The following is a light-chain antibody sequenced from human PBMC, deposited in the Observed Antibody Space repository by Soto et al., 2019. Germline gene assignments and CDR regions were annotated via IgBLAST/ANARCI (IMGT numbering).Light chain of an antibody. CDR1: QSVSTN. Sequence: EIAMTQSPATLSESPGERVTLSCRASQSVSTNVAWYQQKPGQAPRLLIYGASSRATGIPVRFSGSGSGTEFTLTISSLQSEDFAVYYCQQYNNWPLTFGQGTRLEIK. CDR2: GAS. V-gene: IGKV3-15*01. CDR3: QQYNNWPLT. J-gene: IGKJ5*01.